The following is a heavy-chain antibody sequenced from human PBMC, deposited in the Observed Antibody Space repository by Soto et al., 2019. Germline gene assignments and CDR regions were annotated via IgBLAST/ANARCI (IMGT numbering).Heavy chain of an antibody. CDR3: AKDLREYSSGWTFFDS. Sequence: LRLSCAASGFTFDDYAMHWVRQGPGKGLEWVSGITWNSGRIDYADSVKGRFTISRDNAKNSLYLQMNSLRAEDTAFYYCAKDLREYSSGWTFFDSWGQGTLVTVSS. CDR1: GFTFDDYA. V-gene: IGHV3-9*01. D-gene: IGHD6-19*01. J-gene: IGHJ4*02. CDR2: ITWNSGRI.